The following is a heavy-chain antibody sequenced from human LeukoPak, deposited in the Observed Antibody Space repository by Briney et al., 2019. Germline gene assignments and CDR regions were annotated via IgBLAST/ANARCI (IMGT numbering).Heavy chain of an antibody. CDR3: ARVDLRAAYFDY. D-gene: IGHD2-15*01. J-gene: IGHJ4*02. Sequence: PSETLSLTCTVSGGSISSYYWSWIRQPAGKGLEWIGRIYTSGSTGYNPSLKSRVTMSVDTSKNQFSLKLSSVTTADTAVYYCARVDLRAAYFDYWGQGTLVTVSS. V-gene: IGHV4-4*07. CDR1: GGSISSYY. CDR2: IYTSGST.